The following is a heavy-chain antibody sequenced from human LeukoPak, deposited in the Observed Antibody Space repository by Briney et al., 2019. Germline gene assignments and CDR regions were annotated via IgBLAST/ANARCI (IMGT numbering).Heavy chain of an antibody. V-gene: IGHV4-39*01. CDR3: ARHLIAVAGIWFDP. D-gene: IGHD6-19*01. J-gene: IGHJ5*02. CDR2: IYYSGST. Sequence: SETLSLTCTVSGGSISSNSYYWGWIRQPPGKGLEWIGSIYYSGSTYYNPSLKSRVTISVDTSKNQFSLKLSSVTAADTAVYYCARHLIAVAGIWFDPWGQGTLVTVSS. CDR1: GGSISSNSYY.